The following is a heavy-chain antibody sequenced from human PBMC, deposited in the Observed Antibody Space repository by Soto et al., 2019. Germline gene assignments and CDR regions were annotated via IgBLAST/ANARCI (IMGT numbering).Heavy chain of an antibody. CDR2: IIPIFGTA. CDR3: ASTYYDWGYYYYGMDV. CDR1: GGTFSSYA. D-gene: IGHD3-3*01. V-gene: IGHV1-69*01. J-gene: IGHJ6*02. Sequence: QVQLVQSGAEVKKPGSSVKVSCKASGGTFSSYAISWVRQAPGQGLEWMGGIIPIFGTANYAQKFQGRVTITADESTSTAYMELSSLRSEDTAVYHCASTYYDWGYYYYGMDVWGQGTTVTVSS.